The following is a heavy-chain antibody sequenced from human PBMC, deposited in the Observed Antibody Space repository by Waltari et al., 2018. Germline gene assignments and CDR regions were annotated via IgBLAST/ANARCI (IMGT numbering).Heavy chain of an antibody. CDR2: ISDSGATT. CDR3: ATYGQSPRNDQ. CDR1: GLAFDNFY. V-gene: IGHV3-23*01. Sequence: EVQLLESGGGLEQPGGSLRLSCAASGLAFDNFYMTWVRQAPGRGLEWVSAISDSGATTYYADSVKGRFTISRDNYKKMLYLQMSSLRVDDTAVYYCATYGQSPRNDQWGQGTQLTVSS. D-gene: IGHD2-2*01. J-gene: IGHJ1*01.